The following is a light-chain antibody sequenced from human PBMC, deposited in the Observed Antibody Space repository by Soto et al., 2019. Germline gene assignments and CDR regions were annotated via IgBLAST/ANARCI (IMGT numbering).Light chain of an antibody. V-gene: IGKV1-12*01. CDR3: LQVSSFQRP. CDR2: AAS. CDR1: RGIGDR. J-gene: IGKJ1*01. Sequence: DIQMTQSPSSMPAVVADRLNTTRRASRGIGDRLAWFQQKQGKAPQFLIQAASNLQSGVPSRFSGSGSGTEFILSIKRLQPEERATYYCLQVSSFQRPVGQWPQVDVK.